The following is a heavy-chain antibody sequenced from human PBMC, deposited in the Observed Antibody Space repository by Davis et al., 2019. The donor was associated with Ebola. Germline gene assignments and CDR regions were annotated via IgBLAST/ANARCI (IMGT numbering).Heavy chain of an antibody. D-gene: IGHD3-10*01. CDR1: GGSINTYY. CDR2: MYYRGDT. J-gene: IGHJ4*02. V-gene: IGHV4-59*01. CDR3: AITYGAGSYWYFEH. Sequence: SETLSLTCTVSGGSINTYYWSWIRQPPGKGLEWIGYMYYRGDTNYNPSLKSRVTISLDTSNNQFSLKLTSVTAADTAVYYCAITYGAGSYWYFEHWGQGALITVSS.